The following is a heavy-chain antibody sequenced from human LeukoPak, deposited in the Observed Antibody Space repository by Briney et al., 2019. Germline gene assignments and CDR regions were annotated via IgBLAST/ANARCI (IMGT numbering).Heavy chain of an antibody. CDR2: FYSGGST. CDR1: GFIVSNNY. V-gene: IGHV3-53*01. J-gene: IGHJ4*02. CDR3: ARGRPHGNDY. Sequence: GGSLRLSCAASGFIVSNNYMSWVRQAPGKGLEWVSAFYSGGSTFYADSVKGRFSISRDNAKNTLYLQMNSLRVEDTAVYYCARGRPHGNDYWGQGTLVTVSS. D-gene: IGHD4-23*01.